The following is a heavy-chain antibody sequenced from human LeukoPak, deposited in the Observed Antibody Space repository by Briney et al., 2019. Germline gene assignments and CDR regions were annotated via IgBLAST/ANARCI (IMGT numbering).Heavy chain of an antibody. CDR3: ARVGAARPTYYYYYGMDV. D-gene: IGHD6-6*01. CDR1: GGSFSGYY. V-gene: IGHV4-34*01. CDR2: INHSGST. Sequence: PSETLSLTRAVYGGSFSGYYWSWIRQPPGKGPEWIGEINHSGSTNYNPSLKSRVTISVDTSKNQFSLKLGSVTAADTAVYYCARVGAARPTYYYYYGMDVWGQGTTVTVSS. J-gene: IGHJ6*02.